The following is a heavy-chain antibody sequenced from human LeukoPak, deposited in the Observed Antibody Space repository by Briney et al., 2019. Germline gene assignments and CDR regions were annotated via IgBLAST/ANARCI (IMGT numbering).Heavy chain of an antibody. CDR1: GFTVITKD. CDR2: LYSDGNT. V-gene: IGHV3-53*01. J-gene: IGHJ4*02. D-gene: IGHD1-14*01. CDR3: VRGVEPLAANTLAY. Sequence: GGSLRLSCAASGFTVITKDMTWVSQAPGKGLEWVSVLYSDGNTKYADSVQGRFTISRDNSKNTLYLEMNSLSPDDTAVYYCVRGVEPLAANTLAYWGQGTLVTVSS.